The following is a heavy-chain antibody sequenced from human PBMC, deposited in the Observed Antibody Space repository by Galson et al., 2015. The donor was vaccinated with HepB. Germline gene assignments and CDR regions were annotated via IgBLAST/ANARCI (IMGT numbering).Heavy chain of an antibody. V-gene: IGHV3-30*18. CDR3: AKGSGYDGVVVDY. J-gene: IGHJ4*02. CDR1: GFTFSSYG. D-gene: IGHD5-12*01. CDR2: ISYDGSNK. Sequence: SLRLSCAASGFTFSSYGMHWVRQAPGKGLEWVAVISYDGSNKYYADSVKGRFTISRDNSKNTLYLQMNSLRAEDTAVYYCAKGSGYDGVVVDYWGQGTLVTVSS.